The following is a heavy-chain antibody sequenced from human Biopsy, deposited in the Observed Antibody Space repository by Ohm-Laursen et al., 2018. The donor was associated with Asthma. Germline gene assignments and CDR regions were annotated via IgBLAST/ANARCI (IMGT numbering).Heavy chain of an antibody. CDR3: ARHPYNFGGFDY. V-gene: IGHV1-18*04. D-gene: IGHD5-24*01. CDR1: GYTFRSYG. CDR2: ISPFTGDT. Sequence: ASVKVSCNASGYTFRSYGVSWVRQAPGQGLEWMGWISPFTGDTHFEQKFQGRVTMTTDTSTDTAYMELRSLRSDDTAVYYCARHPYNFGGFDYWGQGSLVLVSS. J-gene: IGHJ4*02.